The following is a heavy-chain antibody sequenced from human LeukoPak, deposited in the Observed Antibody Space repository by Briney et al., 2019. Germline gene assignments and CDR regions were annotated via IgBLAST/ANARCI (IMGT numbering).Heavy chain of an antibody. CDR2: INHSGST. J-gene: IGHJ4*02. CDR1: GGFISGYY. CDR3: ARLIVAFIRKEFDY. V-gene: IGHV4-34*01. D-gene: IGHD5-12*01. Sequence: PSETLSLTCAVYGGFISGYYWTWIRQPPGKGLEWIGEINHSGSTNYNPSLKSRVTISVDTSKHQFSLKLSSVTAADTAVYYCARLIVAFIRKEFDYWGQGTLVTVSS.